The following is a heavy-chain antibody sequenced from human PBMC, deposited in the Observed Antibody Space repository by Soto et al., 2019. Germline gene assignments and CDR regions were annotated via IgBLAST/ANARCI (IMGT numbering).Heavy chain of an antibody. D-gene: IGHD4-4*01. CDR3: ARQSTTVTAYYFDY. CDR2: IYYCGST. CDR1: GGSISSYY. J-gene: IGHJ4*02. V-gene: IGHV4-59*08. Sequence: SETLSLTCTVSGGSISSYYWGWIRQPPGKGLEWIGYIYYCGSTNYNPSLKSRVTFSVDTSKNHFSLKLSSLTAADTAVYYCARQSTTVTAYYFDYWGQGTLVTVS.